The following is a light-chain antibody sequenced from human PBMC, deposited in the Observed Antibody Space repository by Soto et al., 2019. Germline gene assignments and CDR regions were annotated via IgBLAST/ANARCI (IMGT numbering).Light chain of an antibody. V-gene: IGKV1-5*01. CDR2: DAS. CDR1: QSISSW. Sequence: DIQMTQSPSTLSASVGDRVTITCRASQSISSWLDWYQQKPGKAPTLLIYDASSLESGVPSRFSGSGSGTEFTLTISSLQPDDFATYYCQQYNSYLTFGGGTKVYI. CDR3: QQYNSYLT. J-gene: IGKJ4*01.